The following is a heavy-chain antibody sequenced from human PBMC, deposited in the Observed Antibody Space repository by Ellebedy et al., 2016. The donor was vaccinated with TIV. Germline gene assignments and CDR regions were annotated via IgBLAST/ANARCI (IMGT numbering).Heavy chain of an antibody. V-gene: IGHV4-59*01. D-gene: IGHD2-2*01. CDR1: GGSISSYY. CDR3: ARGERPGCDY. J-gene: IGHJ4*02. CDR2: ISYSRSI. Sequence: MPSETLSLTCTVSGGSISSYYWSWLRQSPGKGLEWIGYISYSRSINYNPSLKSRVTISIDTSKNQFSLKLNSVIAADTAVYYCARGERPGCDYWGQGTLVTVSP.